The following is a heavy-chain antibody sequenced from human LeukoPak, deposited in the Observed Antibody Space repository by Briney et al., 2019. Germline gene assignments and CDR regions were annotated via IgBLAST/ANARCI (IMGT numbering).Heavy chain of an antibody. V-gene: IGHV3-20*01. J-gene: IGHJ4*02. CDR3: ARGGVSSSSIPYFDY. D-gene: IGHD6-6*01. CDR1: GFTFSNAY. Sequence: GGSLRLSCAASGFTFSNAYMSWVRQAPGKGLEWVSGINWNGGGTGYGDSVKGRFTISRDNAKNSLYLQMNSLRAEDTALYHCARGGVSSSSIPYFDYWGQGTLVTVSS. CDR2: INWNGGGT.